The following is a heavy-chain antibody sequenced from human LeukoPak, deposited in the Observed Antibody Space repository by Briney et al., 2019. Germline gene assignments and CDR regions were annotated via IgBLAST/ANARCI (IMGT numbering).Heavy chain of an antibody. Sequence: SETLSLTCTVSGGSFSSGSYYWSWIRQPPGKGLEWIGYIYYSGSTNYNPSLKSRVTISVDTSKNQFSLKLSSVTAADTAVYYCARAVSSGWYPYYFDYWGQGTLVTVSS. V-gene: IGHV4-61*01. J-gene: IGHJ4*02. D-gene: IGHD6-19*01. CDR1: GGSFSSGSYY. CDR3: ARAVSSGWYPYYFDY. CDR2: IYYSGST.